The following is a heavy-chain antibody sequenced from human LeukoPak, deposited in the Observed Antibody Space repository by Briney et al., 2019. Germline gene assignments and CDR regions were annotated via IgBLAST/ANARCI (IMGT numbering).Heavy chain of an antibody. CDR3: ARARVLDY. D-gene: IGHD3-10*01. J-gene: IGHJ4*02. CDR2: ISGSGGST. Sequence: GGSLRLSCAASGFTFSNYAMSWVRQAPGKGLEWVSAISGSGGSTYYADSVKGRFTISRDNAKNSLYLQMNSLRAEDTAVYYCARARVLDYWGQGTLVTVSS. V-gene: IGHV3-23*01. CDR1: GFTFSNYA.